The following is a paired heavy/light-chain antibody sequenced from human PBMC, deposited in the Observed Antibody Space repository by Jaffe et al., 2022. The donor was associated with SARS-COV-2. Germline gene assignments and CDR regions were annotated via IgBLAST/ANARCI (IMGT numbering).Light chain of an antibody. CDR3: QHYYATPLT. V-gene: IGKV4-1*01. J-gene: IGKJ4*01. CDR2: WAS. Sequence: DIVLTQSPDSLAVSLGERATINCKSSQSLLYKSNGRTYLSWYQQKPGQPPKLLISWASTRGSGVPDRFSGSGSGTDFTLTISRLQAEDVAVYYCQHYYATPLTFGGGTKVEIK. CDR1: QSLLYKSNGRTY.
Heavy chain of an antibody. CDR3: AKGHIDSGGYYYFDL. D-gene: IGHD3-22*01. CDR2: IRGSGVSP. V-gene: IGHV3-23*01. Sequence: EVQLLESGGGLAQPGGSLRLSCAASGFTFSKYAMAWVRQAAGRGLEWVSDIRGSGVSPEYADPVKGRFTISRDNFMSTLSLQMNSLRVEDTAVYYCAKGHIDSGGYYYFDLWGQGTLVTVSS. CDR1: GFTFSKYA. J-gene: IGHJ4*02.